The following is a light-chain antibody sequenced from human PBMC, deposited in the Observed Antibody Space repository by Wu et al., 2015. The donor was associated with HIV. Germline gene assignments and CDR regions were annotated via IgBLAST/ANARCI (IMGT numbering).Light chain of an antibody. CDR1: QGINNW. Sequence: DIQMTQSPSSVSASVGDVVTITCRASQGINNWVAWYQQKPGKAPRLLIYSASSLQTGVPSRFSGSGSGTDFTLTISRLEPEDFALYYCQQYGSSSITFGQETRLEIK. J-gene: IGKJ5*01. V-gene: IGKV1-12*01. CDR2: SAS. CDR3: QQYGSSSIT.